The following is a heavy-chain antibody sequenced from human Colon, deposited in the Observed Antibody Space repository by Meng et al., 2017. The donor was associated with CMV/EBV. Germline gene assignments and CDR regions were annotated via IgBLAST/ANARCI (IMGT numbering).Heavy chain of an antibody. Sequence: CAASGFTFDDYGMSWVRQAPGKGLEWVSGINWSGSSTGYADSVKGRFTISRDNAKNSLYLQMNSLRAEDTALYYCARGDSSAYYDFDYWGQGTLVTVSS. J-gene: IGHJ4*02. CDR2: INWSGSST. CDR3: ARGDSSAYYDFDY. CDR1: GFTFDDYG. V-gene: IGHV3-20*04. D-gene: IGHD3-22*01.